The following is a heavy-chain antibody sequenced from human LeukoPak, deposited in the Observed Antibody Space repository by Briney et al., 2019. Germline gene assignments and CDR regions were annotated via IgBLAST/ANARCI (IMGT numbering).Heavy chain of an antibody. V-gene: IGHV4-39*07. J-gene: IGHJ6*03. D-gene: IGHD2-15*01. CDR2: IHYSGST. CDR3: ARGYCSGGSCYSYYYYNYMDV. Sequence: AETLSLTCTVSGGSISSSSYYWGWIRQPPGKGLEWIGSIHYSGSTNYNPSLKSRVTISVDTSKNQFSLKLSSVTAADTAVYYCARGYCSGGSCYSYYYYNYMDVWGKGTTVTVSS. CDR1: GGSISSSSYY.